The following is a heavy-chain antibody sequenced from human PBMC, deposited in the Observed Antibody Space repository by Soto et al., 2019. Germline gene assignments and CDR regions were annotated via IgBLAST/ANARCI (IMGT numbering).Heavy chain of an antibody. J-gene: IGHJ5*02. D-gene: IGHD3-10*01. CDR2: ISGSGGST. CDR1: GFTFSSYA. V-gene: IGHV3-23*01. CDR3: AKSSPVPYYYGSGSSVFMIGRFDP. Sequence: GGSLRLSCAASGFTFSSYAMSWVRQAPGKGLEWVSAISGSGGSTYYADSVKGRFTISRDNSKNTLYLQMNSLRAEDTAVYYCAKSSPVPYYYGSGSSVFMIGRFDPWGQGTLVTVSS.